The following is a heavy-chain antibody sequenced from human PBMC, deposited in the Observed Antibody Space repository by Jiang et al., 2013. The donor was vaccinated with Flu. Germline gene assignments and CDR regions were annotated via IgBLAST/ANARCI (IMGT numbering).Heavy chain of an antibody. D-gene: IGHD4-11*01. J-gene: IGHJ6*03. V-gene: IGHV4-59*01. Sequence: LTCTVPGGSISSYYWSWIRQPPGKGLEWIGYIYYSGSTNYNPSLKSRVTISVDTSKNQFSLKLSSVTAADTAVYYCARGDYRYQYYYYYYMDVWGKGTTVTVSS. CDR2: IYYSGST. CDR1: GGSISSYY. CDR3: ARGDYRYQYYYYYYMDV.